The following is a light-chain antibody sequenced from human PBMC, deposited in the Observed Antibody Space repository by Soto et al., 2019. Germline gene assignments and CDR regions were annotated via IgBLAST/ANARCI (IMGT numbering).Light chain of an antibody. V-gene: IGKV3-15*01. CDR3: QQYNNWPPDT. CDR1: QSISSN. CDR2: GAS. Sequence: EIVMTQSPATLSVSPGERATLSCRASQSISSNVAWYQHKPGQAPRLLIYGASTRATGIPARFSGSGSGTDFTLTISSLQSEDFAVYYCQQYNNWPPDTFGPGTKVDIK. J-gene: IGKJ3*01.